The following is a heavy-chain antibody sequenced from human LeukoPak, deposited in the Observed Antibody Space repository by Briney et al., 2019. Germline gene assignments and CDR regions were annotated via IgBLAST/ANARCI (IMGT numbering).Heavy chain of an antibody. D-gene: IGHD3-22*01. CDR2: IYYSGST. Sequence: SETLSLTCTVSGGSISSSSYYWGWIRQPPGKGLEWIGSIYYSGSTYYNPSLKSRVTISVDTSKNQFSLKLSSVTAADTAVYYCASQQNYYDSSGYPDYWGQGTLVTVSS. CDR1: GGSISSSSYY. V-gene: IGHV4-39*01. J-gene: IGHJ4*02. CDR3: ASQQNYYDSSGYPDY.